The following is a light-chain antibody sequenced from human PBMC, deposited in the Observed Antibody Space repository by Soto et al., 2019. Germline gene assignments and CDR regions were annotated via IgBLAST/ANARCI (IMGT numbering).Light chain of an antibody. CDR3: SSYTSSSTLV. V-gene: IGLV2-14*01. CDR1: SSDVGLYNY. Sequence: QSALTQPASMSGSPGQSITISCTGTSSDVGLYNYVSWYQQHPGKAPKLMIYEVSNRPSGVSNRFSGSKSGNTASLTISGLQAEDEADYYCSSYTSSSTLVFGGGTKLTVL. J-gene: IGLJ3*02. CDR2: EVS.